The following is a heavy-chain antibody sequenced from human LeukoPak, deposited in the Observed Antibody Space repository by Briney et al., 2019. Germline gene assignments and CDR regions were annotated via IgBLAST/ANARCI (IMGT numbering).Heavy chain of an antibody. CDR1: GGSISSYY. Sequence: PSETLSLTCTVSGGSISSYYWSWIRQPPGKGLEWIGYIYYSGSTNYNPSLKSRVTISGDTSKNQFSLKLRSVTAADTAVYYCARRDYYDSSPRTFDIWGQGTMVTVSS. CDR2: IYYSGST. D-gene: IGHD3-22*01. V-gene: IGHV4-59*12. J-gene: IGHJ3*02. CDR3: ARRDYYDSSPRTFDI.